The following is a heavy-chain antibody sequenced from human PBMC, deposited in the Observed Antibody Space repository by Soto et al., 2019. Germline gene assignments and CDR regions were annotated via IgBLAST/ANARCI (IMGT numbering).Heavy chain of an antibody. V-gene: IGHV4-59*01. Sequence: SETLSLTCTVSGGSISSYYWSWIRQPPGKGLEWIGYIYYSGSTNYNPSLKSRVTISVDTSKNQFSLKLSSVTAADTAVYYCARARYNYYYFDYWGQGTLVTSPQ. J-gene: IGHJ4*02. CDR1: GGSISSYY. CDR2: IYYSGST. CDR3: ARARYNYYYFDY. D-gene: IGHD1-20*01.